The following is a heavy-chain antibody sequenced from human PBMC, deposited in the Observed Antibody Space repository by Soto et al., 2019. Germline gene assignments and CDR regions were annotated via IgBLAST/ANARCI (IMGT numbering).Heavy chain of an antibody. CDR1: GATFGNTA. CDR2: IVPLFGTA. Sequence: QVQLVQSGAEVKEPGSSVNVSCKTSGATFGNTAVTWVRQAPGQGLEWIGGIVPLFGTANYAQKFRGRVTITADESTSTAYMELSSLRTHDTAVYYCARDGDPGYSFWSGPLGGGRFDPWGQGTLVTVSS. J-gene: IGHJ5*02. V-gene: IGHV1-69*12. D-gene: IGHD3-3*01. CDR3: ARDGDPGYSFWSGPLGGGRFDP.